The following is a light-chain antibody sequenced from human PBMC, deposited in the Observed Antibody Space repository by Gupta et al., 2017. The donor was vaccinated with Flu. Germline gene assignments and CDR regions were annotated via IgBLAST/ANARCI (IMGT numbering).Light chain of an antibody. CDR1: QSISSW. CDR2: KAS. Sequence: DIQMTQSPCTLFASVGDRVTITCRASQSISSWLAWYQQKPGKTPNLLIYKASTLQSGVPSRFSGSGSGTEFTLTISSLQPDDSATYHCQQFYSYPWTFGQGTKVDIK. J-gene: IGKJ1*01. CDR3: QQFYSYPWT. V-gene: IGKV1-5*03.